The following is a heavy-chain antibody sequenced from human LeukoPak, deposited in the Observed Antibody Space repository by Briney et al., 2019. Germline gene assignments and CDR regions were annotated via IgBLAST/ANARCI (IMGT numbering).Heavy chain of an antibody. CDR2: ISGSGGTT. D-gene: IGHD3-3*01. CDR3: AKSRSAYPRVDGFDM. Sequence: GGSLRLSCAASGFTFSTYAMSWVRQAPGKGLEWVSAISGSGGTTYNADSVKGRFPISRDNSKSTLYLQMNSLRAEDTALYYCAKSRSAYPRVDGFDMWGQGTMVTVSS. V-gene: IGHV3-23*01. CDR1: GFTFSTYA. J-gene: IGHJ3*02.